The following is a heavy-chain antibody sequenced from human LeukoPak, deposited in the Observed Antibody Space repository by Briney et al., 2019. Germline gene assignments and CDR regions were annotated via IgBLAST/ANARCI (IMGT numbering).Heavy chain of an antibody. CDR1: GFTFSSYS. CDR2: ISGSGGSS. J-gene: IGHJ3*02. D-gene: IGHD5-12*01. V-gene: IGHV3-23*01. Sequence: GGSPRLSFAAPGFTFSSYSMTWVRQAPGKGLGWGSGISGSGGSSYSADSVKGRFTISRDNSKKTLYMQMNSLRAEDTAVYYCTKHRGGWIDAFDIWGQGTMVTVSS. CDR3: TKHRGGWIDAFDI.